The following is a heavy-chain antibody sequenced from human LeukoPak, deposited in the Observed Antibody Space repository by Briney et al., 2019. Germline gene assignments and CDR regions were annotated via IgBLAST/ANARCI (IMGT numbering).Heavy chain of an antibody. D-gene: IGHD6-6*01. J-gene: IGHJ3*01. CDR3: ARTSRASPGWRPRLKNAFDL. V-gene: IGHV3-7*03. Sequence: PGGSLRLSCAASGFTFSSFAMSWVRQAPGKGLEWVASINQDGSAKDSVHSVEGRFSISRDNVKNSLYLQMDSLRAEDTAVYYCARTSRASPGWRPRLKNAFDLWGLGTLVTVSS. CDR2: INQDGSAK. CDR1: GFTFSSFA.